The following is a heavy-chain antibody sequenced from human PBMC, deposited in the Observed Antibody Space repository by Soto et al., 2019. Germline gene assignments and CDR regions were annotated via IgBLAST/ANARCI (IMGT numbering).Heavy chain of an antibody. CDR2: MSHSGGT. CDR1: GGSVSSGSYY. J-gene: IGHJ3*02. Sequence: QVQLQQWGAGLLKPSETLSLTCAVYGGSVSSGSYYWSWIRQPPGKGLEWIGEMSHSGGTHFNPSLKSRVTLSVATSKNQFSLKMSSVTAADTALYYCARVERGTATTVVDAFDIWGPGTMVTVSS. V-gene: IGHV4-34*01. D-gene: IGHD1-1*01. CDR3: ARVERGTATTVVDAFDI.